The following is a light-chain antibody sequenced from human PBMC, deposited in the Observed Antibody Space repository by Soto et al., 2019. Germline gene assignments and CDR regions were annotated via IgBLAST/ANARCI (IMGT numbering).Light chain of an antibody. CDR3: SSYTSSSTLARV. Sequence: QSVLTQPASVSGSPGQSITISCTGTSSDVGGYNYVSWYQQHPGKAPKLMIYEVSNRPSGVSNRFSGSKSGNTASLTISGRQAEDEADYYCSSYTSSSTLARVFGGGTKVTVL. J-gene: IGLJ3*02. CDR1: SSDVGGYNY. V-gene: IGLV2-14*01. CDR2: EVS.